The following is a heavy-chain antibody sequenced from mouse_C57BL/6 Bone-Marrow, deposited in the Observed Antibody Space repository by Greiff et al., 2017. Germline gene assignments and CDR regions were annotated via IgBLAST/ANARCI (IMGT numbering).Heavy chain of an antibody. Sequence: VKLVESGAELVKPGASVKMSCKASGYTFTSYWITWVKQRPGQGLEWIGDIYPGSGSTNYNEKFKSKATLTVDTSSSTAYMQLSSLTSEDSAVYYCARPDYGNYWYFDVWGTGTTVTVSS. D-gene: IGHD2-1*01. V-gene: IGHV1-55*01. CDR2: IYPGSGST. J-gene: IGHJ1*03. CDR1: GYTFTSYW. CDR3: ARPDYGNYWYFDV.